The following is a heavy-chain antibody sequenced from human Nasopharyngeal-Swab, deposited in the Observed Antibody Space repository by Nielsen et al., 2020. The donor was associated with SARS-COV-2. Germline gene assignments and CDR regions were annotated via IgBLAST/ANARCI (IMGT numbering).Heavy chain of an antibody. Sequence: SETLSLTCAVYGGSFSGYYWSWIRQPPGKGLEWIGEINHSGSTNYNPFLKSRVTISVDTSKNQFSLKLSSVTAADTAVYYCARGPLTNYDSSGYYCDYWGQGTLVTVSS. CDR2: INHSGST. CDR3: ARGPLTNYDSSGYYCDY. D-gene: IGHD3-22*01. CDR1: GGSFSGYY. V-gene: IGHV4-34*01. J-gene: IGHJ4*02.